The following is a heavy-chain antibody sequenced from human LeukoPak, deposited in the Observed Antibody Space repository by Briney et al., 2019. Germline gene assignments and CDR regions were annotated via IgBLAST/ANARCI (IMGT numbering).Heavy chain of an antibody. CDR1: GFTFSSYA. Sequence: PGRSLRLSCAASGFTFSSYAMHWVRQAPGKGLEWVAVISYDGSNKYYADSVKGRFTISRDNSKNTLYLQMNSLRAEDTAVYYCARTGYYYYYGMDVWGQGTTVTVSS. CDR2: ISYDGSNK. D-gene: IGHD2-15*01. J-gene: IGHJ6*02. CDR3: ARTGYYYYYGMDV. V-gene: IGHV3-30*07.